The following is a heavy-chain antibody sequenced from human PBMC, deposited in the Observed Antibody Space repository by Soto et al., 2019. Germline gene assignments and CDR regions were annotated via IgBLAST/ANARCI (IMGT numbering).Heavy chain of an antibody. J-gene: IGHJ3*01. CDR1: GGSISSYY. Sequence: SETLSLTCTVSGGSISSYYWSWIRQPPGKGLEWIGYIYYSGSTKYNPSLKSRVTISVDTSKNRFSLRLSSVTAADTAVYYCARVRGGALDFWGQGTMVTVSS. CDR2: IYYSGST. D-gene: IGHD3-10*01. V-gene: IGHV4-59*01. CDR3: ARVRGGALDF.